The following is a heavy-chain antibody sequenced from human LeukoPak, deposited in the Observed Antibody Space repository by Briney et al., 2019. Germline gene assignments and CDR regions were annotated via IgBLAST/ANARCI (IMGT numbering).Heavy chain of an antibody. Sequence: GGSLRLSCAASGFTFSSYAMHWVRQAPGKGLEWVAVISYDGSNKYYADSVKGRFTISRDNSKNSLYLQMNSLRAEDTAVYYCVTPRDGGYWGQGTLVTVSS. J-gene: IGHJ4*02. CDR3: VTPRDGGY. CDR1: GFTFSSYA. D-gene: IGHD5-24*01. CDR2: ISYDGSNK. V-gene: IGHV3-30-3*01.